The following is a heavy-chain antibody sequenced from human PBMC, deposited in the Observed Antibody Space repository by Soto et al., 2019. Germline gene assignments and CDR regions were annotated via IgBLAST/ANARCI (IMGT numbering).Heavy chain of an antibody. J-gene: IGHJ4*02. CDR1: GFTFSSYG. Sequence: GGSLRLSCAASGFTFSSYGMHWVRQAPGKGLEWVAVIWYDGSNKYYADSVKGRFTISRDNSKNTLYLQMNSLRAEDTAVYYCARDQGGRDSQCCPDYWGQGTLVTVSS. CDR3: ARDQGGRDSQCCPDY. CDR2: IWYDGSNK. V-gene: IGHV3-33*01. D-gene: IGHD2-15*01.